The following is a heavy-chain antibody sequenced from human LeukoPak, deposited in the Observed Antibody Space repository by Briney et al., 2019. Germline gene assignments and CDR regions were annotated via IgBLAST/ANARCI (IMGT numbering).Heavy chain of an antibody. CDR2: IIPIFGTA. Sequence: SVKVSCKASGYTFTGYYMHWVRQAPGQGLEWMGGIIPIFGTANYAQKFQGRVTITADESTSTAYMELSSLRSEDTAVYYCARDWTTYYYDSSGPNGDAFDIWGQGTMVTVSS. V-gene: IGHV1-69*13. CDR1: GYTFTGYY. J-gene: IGHJ3*02. D-gene: IGHD3-22*01. CDR3: ARDWTTYYYDSSGPNGDAFDI.